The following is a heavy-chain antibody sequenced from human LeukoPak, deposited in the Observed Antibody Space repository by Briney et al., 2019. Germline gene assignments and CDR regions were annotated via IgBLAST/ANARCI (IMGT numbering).Heavy chain of an antibody. CDR3: ASTPYEVVVGAIQFDY. J-gene: IGHJ4*02. CDR2: IYTSGST. V-gene: IGHV4-4*07. CDR1: GGSISSYY. D-gene: IGHD1-26*01. Sequence: SETLSLTCTVSGGSISSYYWSWIRQPAGKGLEWIGRIYTSGSTNYNPSLKSRVTMSVDTSKNQFSLKLSSVTAADTAVYYCASTPYEVVVGAIQFDYWGQGTLVTVSS.